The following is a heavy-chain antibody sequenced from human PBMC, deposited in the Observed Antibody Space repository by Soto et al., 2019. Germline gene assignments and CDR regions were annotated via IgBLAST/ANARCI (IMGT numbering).Heavy chain of an antibody. CDR1: GYSFASYW. D-gene: IGHD6-6*01. CDR3: ARTRSFTLGFYYDGMDV. V-gene: IGHV5-51*01. CDR2: IYPGHSDT. Sequence: PGESRKTSCQGSGYSFASYWIGWVRQMPGKDLEWMGIIYPGHSDTRYSPSFQGQVTISADKSLRTAYLQWTSLKASDTALYYCARTRSFTLGFYYDGMDVWGQGTTVTVSS. J-gene: IGHJ6*02.